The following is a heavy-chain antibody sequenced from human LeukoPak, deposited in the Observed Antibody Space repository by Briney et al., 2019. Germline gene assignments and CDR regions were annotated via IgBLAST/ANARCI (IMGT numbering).Heavy chain of an antibody. V-gene: IGHV4-59*01. J-gene: IGHJ4*02. Sequence: SETLSLTCTVSGGSISSYYWSWIRQPPGKGLEWIGYIFYSGSTNYNPSLKSRVTISVDTSKNQFSLKLSSVTAADTAVYYCAKYLTPNYYGSDFWGQGTLVTVSS. CDR1: GGSISSYY. D-gene: IGHD3-10*01. CDR2: IFYSGST. CDR3: AKYLTPNYYGSDF.